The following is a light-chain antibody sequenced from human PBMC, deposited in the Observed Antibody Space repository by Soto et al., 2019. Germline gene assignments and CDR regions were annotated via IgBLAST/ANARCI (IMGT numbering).Light chain of an antibody. CDR2: GVS. CDR1: QPVSRN. CDR3: QQYNNWPYT. Sequence: EIVMTQSPGTLSVSPGERATLSCRASQPVSRNFAWYRQKPGQAPTLLIYGVSTRATGIPARFSGGGSGTEFTLTISSLQSEDFAVYYCQQYNNWPYTFGQGTKLEIK. J-gene: IGKJ2*01. V-gene: IGKV3-15*01.